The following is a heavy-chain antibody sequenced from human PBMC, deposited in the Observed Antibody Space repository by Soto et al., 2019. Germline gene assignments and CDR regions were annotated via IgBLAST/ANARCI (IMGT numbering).Heavy chain of an antibody. CDR2: FDPEDGET. CDR1: GYTLTELS. Sequence: ASVKVSFKVSGYTLTELSMHWVRQAPGKGLEWMGGFDPEDGETIYAQKFQGRVTMTEDTSTDTAYMELSSLRSEDTAVYYCASWGVGLGPRTMTNGPDAFDSWGQGTMVTFSS. J-gene: IGHJ3*02. V-gene: IGHV1-24*01. D-gene: IGHD3-16*01. CDR3: ASWGVGLGPRTMTNGPDAFDS.